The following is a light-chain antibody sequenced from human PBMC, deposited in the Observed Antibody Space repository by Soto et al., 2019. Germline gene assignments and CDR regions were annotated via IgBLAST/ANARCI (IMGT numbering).Light chain of an antibody. CDR3: QEYDGAPIT. Sequence: DIQMTQSPSTVSASVGDRLTISCRASQNINTWLAWYQQKPGKAPKLLIYAASTLQTGVPSRFSGSGSGTDFTLTRARLEPEDFAVYYCQEYDGAPITFGLGTRLEIK. CDR1: QNINTW. CDR2: AAS. V-gene: IGKV1-5*01. J-gene: IGKJ5*01.